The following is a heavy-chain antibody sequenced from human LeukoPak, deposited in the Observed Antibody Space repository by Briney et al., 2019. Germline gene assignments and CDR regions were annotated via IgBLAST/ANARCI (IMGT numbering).Heavy chain of an antibody. J-gene: IGHJ6*03. Sequence: PGGSLRLSCAASGFTFDDYGVSWVRQAPGKGLEWVSGINWNGGSTGYADSVKGRFTISRDNAKNSLYLQMNSLRAEDTALYYCARAGGNSVRLWYYYYMDVWGKGTTVTVSS. V-gene: IGHV3-20*04. CDR2: INWNGGST. CDR1: GFTFDDYG. CDR3: ARAGGNSVRLWYYYYMDV. D-gene: IGHD4-23*01.